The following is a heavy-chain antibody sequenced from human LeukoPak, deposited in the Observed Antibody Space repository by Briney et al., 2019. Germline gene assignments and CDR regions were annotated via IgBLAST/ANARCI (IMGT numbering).Heavy chain of an antibody. V-gene: IGHV3-23*01. CDR2: ISVTGGST. CDR1: GFTFSTYA. CDR3: AKHSRGSFRGASAFDY. Sequence: GGSLRLSCAASGFTFSTYAMSWVRQAPGKGLEWVSAISVTGGSTYSADSVKGRFTISRDNSKNTLYLQMNSLRAEDTAAYYCAKHSRGSFRGASAFDYWGQGTVVTVSS. J-gene: IGHJ4*02. D-gene: IGHD1-26*01.